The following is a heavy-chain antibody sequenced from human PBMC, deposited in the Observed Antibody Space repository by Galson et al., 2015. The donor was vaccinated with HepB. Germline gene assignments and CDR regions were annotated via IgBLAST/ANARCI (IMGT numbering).Heavy chain of an antibody. CDR2: TFYRSKWYN. Sequence: CAISGDSVSSDTAAWNWIRQSPSRGLEWLGRTFYRSKWYNEYAVSVKSRITISPDTPKNQLSLQLNSVTPEDTAVYYCARVSKGFGYCTTTTCNAFNSWGQGTLATVSS. V-gene: IGHV6-1*01. CDR1: GDSVSSDTAA. CDR3: ARVSKGFGYCTTTTCNAFNS. D-gene: IGHD2-8*01. J-gene: IGHJ4*02.